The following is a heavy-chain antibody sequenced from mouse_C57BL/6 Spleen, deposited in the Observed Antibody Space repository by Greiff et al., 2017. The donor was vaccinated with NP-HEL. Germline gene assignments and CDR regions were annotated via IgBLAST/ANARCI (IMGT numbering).Heavy chain of an antibody. Sequence: EVKLMESGGGLVQSGRSLRLSCATSGFTFSDFYMEWVRQAPGKGLEWIAASRNKANDYTTEYSASVKGRFIVSRDTSQSILYLQMNALRAEDTAIYYCARDASSGTFDYWGQGTTLTVSS. CDR3: ARDASSGTFDY. CDR2: SRNKANDYTT. V-gene: IGHV7-1*01. J-gene: IGHJ2*01. CDR1: GFTFSDFY. D-gene: IGHD4-1*01.